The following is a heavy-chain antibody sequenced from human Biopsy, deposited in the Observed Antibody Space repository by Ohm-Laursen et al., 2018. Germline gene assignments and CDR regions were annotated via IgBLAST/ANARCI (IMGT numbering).Heavy chain of an antibody. V-gene: IGHV3-30*18. J-gene: IGHJ6*02. CDR1: GFSFSNYG. Sequence: SLRLSCAASGFSFSNYGMHWVRQAPGKGLEWVSLISHGGNDEYYADSVEGRFTISRDNSKNTLYLQLNSLRAEDTALYYCAKINPSSIYYYYGMDVWGQGTTVTVSS. CDR3: AKINPSSIYYYYGMDV. CDR2: ISHGGNDE.